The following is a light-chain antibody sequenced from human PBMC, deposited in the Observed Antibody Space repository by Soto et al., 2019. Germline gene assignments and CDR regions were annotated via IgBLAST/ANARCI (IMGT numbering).Light chain of an antibody. CDR2: DAS. Sequence: NVLAQAPSYQLFSLREINTHSSKASQSVSSYLAWYQQKPGQAPRLLIYDASNRATGIPARFSGSGSGTDFTLTISSLEPEDFAVYYCQQRSNWPPITFGQGTRLEIK. J-gene: IGKJ5*01. CDR3: QQRSNWPPIT. CDR1: QSVSSY. V-gene: IGKV3-11*01.